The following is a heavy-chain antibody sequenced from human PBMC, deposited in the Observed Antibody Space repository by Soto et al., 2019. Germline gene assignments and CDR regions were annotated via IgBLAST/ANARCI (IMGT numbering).Heavy chain of an antibody. CDR3: ARDHTLFLGELNAFDS. V-gene: IGHV1-18*01. CDR2: ISAYNGNT. D-gene: IGHD3-10*01. J-gene: IGHJ3*02. CDR1: GYTVTSYG. Sequence: QVQLVQSGAEVKKPGASVKVSCKASGYTVTSYGIRWVRKAPGQGLEWMGWISAYNGNTNYAQKLQGRVTMTTDTSTSTAYMELRSLRSDDTAVYYCARDHTLFLGELNAFDSWGQGTMVTVSS.